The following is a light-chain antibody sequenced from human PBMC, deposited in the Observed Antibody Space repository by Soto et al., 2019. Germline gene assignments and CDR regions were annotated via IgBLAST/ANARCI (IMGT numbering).Light chain of an antibody. CDR3: QKYSNFPA. CDR1: QGISNY. Sequence: DIQMTQSPSSLSASVGDRVTITCRASQGISNYLAWYQQIPGKVPKLLISAASTLQSGVPSRFSGSGSGTDFTLTISSLQPEDVPTYYCQKYSNFPAFGGGTKVEIK. CDR2: AAS. J-gene: IGKJ4*01. V-gene: IGKV1-27*01.